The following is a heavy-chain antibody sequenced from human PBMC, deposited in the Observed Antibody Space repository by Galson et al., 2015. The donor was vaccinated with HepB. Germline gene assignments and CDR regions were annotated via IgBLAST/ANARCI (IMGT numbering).Heavy chain of an antibody. CDR3: ARSGGSYSLDY. Sequence: SVKVSCKASGYTLTSYYMHWVRQAPGQGLEWMGIINPSGGSTSYAQKFQGRVTMTKDTSTSTVYMELSSLRSEDTALYYCARSGGSYSLDYWGQGTLVTVSS. CDR2: INPSGGST. V-gene: IGHV1-46*01. CDR1: GYTLTSYY. D-gene: IGHD3-10*01. J-gene: IGHJ4*02.